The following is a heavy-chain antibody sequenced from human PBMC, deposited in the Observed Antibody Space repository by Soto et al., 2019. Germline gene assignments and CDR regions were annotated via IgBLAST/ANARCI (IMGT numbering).Heavy chain of an antibody. D-gene: IGHD2-15*01. V-gene: IGHV4-31*03. J-gene: IGHJ6*02. CDR2: IYYSGST. CDR1: GGSISSGGYY. CDR3: ARGFIGGKTRAYYYYGMDV. Sequence: SETLSLTCTVSGGSISSGGYYWSWIRQHPGKGLEWIGYIYYSGSTYYNPSLKSRVTISVDTSKNQFSLKLSSVTAADTAVYYCARGFIGGKTRAYYYYGMDVWGQGTTVTVSS.